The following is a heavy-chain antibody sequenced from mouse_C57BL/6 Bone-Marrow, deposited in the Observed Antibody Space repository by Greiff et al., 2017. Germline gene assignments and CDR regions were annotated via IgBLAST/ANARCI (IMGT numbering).Heavy chain of an antibody. CDR2: IRNKANGYTT. D-gene: IGHD2-2*01. V-gene: IGHV7-3*01. CDR3: ASPIYYGNDVLAMDY. Sequence: EVQLVESGGGLVQPGGSLSLSCAASGFTFTDYYMSWVRQPPGKALEWLGFIRNKANGYTTEYSASVKGRFTISRDNSQSILYRQMNALRAADRATYYCASPIYYGNDVLAMDYWGQGTSVTVSS. CDR1: GFTFTDYY. J-gene: IGHJ4*01.